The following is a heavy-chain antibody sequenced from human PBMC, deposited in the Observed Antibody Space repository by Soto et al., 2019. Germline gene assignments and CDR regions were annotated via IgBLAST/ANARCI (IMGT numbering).Heavy chain of an antibody. Sequence: SGGSLRLSCAASVFTFSSYWVSWVLKAPGKGLEWVANIKQDGSEKYYVDSVKGRFTISRDNAKNSLYLQMNSRRAEDTAVYYCARGGVQLWPEHFDYWGQGTLVTVSS. CDR3: ARGGVQLWPEHFDY. CDR2: IKQDGSEK. J-gene: IGHJ4*02. CDR1: VFTFSSYW. D-gene: IGHD5-18*01. V-gene: IGHV3-7*03.